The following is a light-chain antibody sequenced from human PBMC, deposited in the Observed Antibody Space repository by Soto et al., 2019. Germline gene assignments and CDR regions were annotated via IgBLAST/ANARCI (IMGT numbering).Light chain of an antibody. CDR2: DVS. V-gene: IGLV2-14*01. J-gene: IGLJ2*01. CDR1: SSDVGGYNY. CDR3: SSYTSSSTPV. Sequence: QSVLTQPASVSGSPGQSITISCTGTSSDVGGYNYVSWYQQHPGKAPKLMIYDVSNRPSGVSNRFSGSKSGNTASLTISGPQAEDGADYYRSSYTSSSTPVFGGGTKPPVL.